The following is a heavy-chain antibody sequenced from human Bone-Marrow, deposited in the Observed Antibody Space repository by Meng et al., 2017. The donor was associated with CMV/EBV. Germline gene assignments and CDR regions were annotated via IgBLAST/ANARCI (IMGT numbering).Heavy chain of an antibody. CDR3: ARDIIASRPGWFDP. J-gene: IGHJ5*02. D-gene: IGHD6-6*01. V-gene: IGHV1-18*01. CDR1: RYTFSPYG. Sequence: SRYTFSPYGLRWVRQAPGQGLEWMGWISNYNGNTNYAQKFHDRVTMTTDASTSIAYMELRSLRFDDTAIYYCARDIIASRPGWFDPWGQGTLVTVSS. CDR2: ISNYNGNT.